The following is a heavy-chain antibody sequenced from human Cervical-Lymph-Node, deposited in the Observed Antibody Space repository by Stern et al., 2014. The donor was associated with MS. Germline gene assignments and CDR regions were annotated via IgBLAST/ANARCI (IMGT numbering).Heavy chain of an antibody. V-gene: IGHV3-15*01. CDR2: IKFNAAEK. Sequence: EVQLVESGGGLVKPGGSLRLSCAVFGFTFNNAWMSWVRPAPGKGLEWICRIKFNAAEKEYDAPVKGRFIISRDDSKTTLFLQMNGLITEDTAVYFCGADVSYQGSGEIDFWGQGTLVTVSS. CDR1: GFTFNNAW. D-gene: IGHD3-10*01. J-gene: IGHJ4*02. CDR3: GADVSYQGSGEIDF.